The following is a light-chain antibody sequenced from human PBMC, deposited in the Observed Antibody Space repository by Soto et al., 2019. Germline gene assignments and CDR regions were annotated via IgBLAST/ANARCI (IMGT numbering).Light chain of an antibody. J-gene: IGLJ2*01. CDR2: EVS. CDR1: SSDVGGYNY. V-gene: IGLV2-8*01. CDR3: SSYAGSNIVI. Sequence: QSALTQPPSASGSPGQSVTISCTGTSSDVGGYNYVSWYQQHPGKAPKFMIYEVSKRPSGVPDRFSGSRSGNTASLTVSGLQAEDEDDYYCSSYAGSNIVIFGGGTKLTVL.